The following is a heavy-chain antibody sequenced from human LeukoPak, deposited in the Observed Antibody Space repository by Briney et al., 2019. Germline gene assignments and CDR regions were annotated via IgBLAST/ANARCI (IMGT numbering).Heavy chain of an antibody. CDR1: GFTFTSYS. Sequence: GGSLRLSCAASGFTFTSYSMSWVRQALGKGLEWVSGTSDRGDYTYYADSVKGRFTISGDSSKNTLFLQMNSLRAEDTALYFCARKAQYNGHYPLDYWGQGTLVTVSS. CDR3: ARKAQYNGHYPLDY. J-gene: IGHJ4*02. V-gene: IGHV3-23*01. D-gene: IGHD1-7*01. CDR2: TSDRGDYT.